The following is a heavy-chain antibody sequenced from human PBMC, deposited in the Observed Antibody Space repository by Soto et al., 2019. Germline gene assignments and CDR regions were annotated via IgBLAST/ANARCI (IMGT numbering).Heavy chain of an antibody. Sequence: QVQLVQSGAEVKKPGASVKVSCKASGYTFTSYDINWVRQATGQGLKWMGWMNPNSGNTGYAQKFQGRVTMTTNTSISTAYMELSSLRSEDTAVYYCARERTGTTSMDVWGQGTTVTVSS. V-gene: IGHV1-8*01. CDR2: MNPNSGNT. CDR1: GYTFTSYD. D-gene: IGHD1-1*01. J-gene: IGHJ6*02. CDR3: ARERTGTTSMDV.